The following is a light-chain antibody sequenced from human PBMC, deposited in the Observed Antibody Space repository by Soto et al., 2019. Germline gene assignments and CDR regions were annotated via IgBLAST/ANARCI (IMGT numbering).Light chain of an antibody. CDR3: VAWDDSLNGYVV. CDR2: SNN. V-gene: IGLV1-44*01. J-gene: IGLJ2*01. CDR1: SSNIGSNT. Sequence: QLVLTQPPSASGTPGQRVTISCSGSSSNIGSNTVNWYQQLPGTAPKLVIYSNNQRPSGVPDRFSGSKSGTSASLAISGLQSEDEADYYCVAWDDSLNGYVVFGGGTQLTVL.